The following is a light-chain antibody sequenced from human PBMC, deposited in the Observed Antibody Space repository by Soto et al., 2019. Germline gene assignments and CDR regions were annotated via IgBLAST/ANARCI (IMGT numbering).Light chain of an antibody. CDR1: QSISSW. J-gene: IGKJ1*01. CDR2: DAS. CDR3: QQYYSFPRT. Sequence: DIQMTQSPSTLSASVGDRVTITCRASQSISSWLAWYQQKPGKAPKLLIYDASSLESGVPSRFSGTGSGTEFTLTISSLQPEDFATYYCQQYYSFPRTFGQGTKVEIK. V-gene: IGKV1-5*01.